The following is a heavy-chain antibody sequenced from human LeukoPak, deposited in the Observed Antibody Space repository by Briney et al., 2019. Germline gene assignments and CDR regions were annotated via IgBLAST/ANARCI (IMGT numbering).Heavy chain of an antibody. Sequence: ASVKVSCKASGYTFTGYYMHWVRQAPGQGLEWMGRINPNSGGTNYAQKFQGRFTMTRDTSISTAYMELSRLRSDDTAVYYCARGTMTTVTTGIGYWGQGTLVTVSS. D-gene: IGHD4-17*01. J-gene: IGHJ4*02. V-gene: IGHV1-2*06. CDR1: GYTFTGYY. CDR3: ARGTMTTVTTGIGY. CDR2: INPNSGGT.